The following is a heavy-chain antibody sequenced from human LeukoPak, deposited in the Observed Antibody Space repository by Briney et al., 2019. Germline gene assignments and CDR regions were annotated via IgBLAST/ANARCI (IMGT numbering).Heavy chain of an antibody. Sequence: SETPSLTCTVSGGSISSSSYYWGWIRQPPGKGLEWIGSIYHSGSTYYSPSPKSRVTISVDTSKNQFSLNLSSVTAADTAVYYCARTTYSSSRTFDYWGQGTLVTVSS. CDR1: GGSISSSSYY. CDR3: ARTTYSSSRTFDY. V-gene: IGHV4-39*01. J-gene: IGHJ4*02. CDR2: IYHSGST. D-gene: IGHD6-13*01.